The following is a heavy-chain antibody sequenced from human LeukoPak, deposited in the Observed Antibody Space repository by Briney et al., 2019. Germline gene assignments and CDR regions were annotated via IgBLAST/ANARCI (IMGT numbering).Heavy chain of an antibody. D-gene: IGHD4-17*01. V-gene: IGHV1-2*02. J-gene: IGHJ4*02. CDR2: INPYSGDP. CDR3: ATCATVTKGLDY. Sequence: ASVKVSCKASGYIYTDYHMHCLRQPPGQGLDWVGWINPYSGDPNYAQNLQGRINMTRDTSISTAYMEMSRLRSDDTGVYYCATCATVTKGLDYWGQGTLVTVSS. CDR1: GYIYTDYH.